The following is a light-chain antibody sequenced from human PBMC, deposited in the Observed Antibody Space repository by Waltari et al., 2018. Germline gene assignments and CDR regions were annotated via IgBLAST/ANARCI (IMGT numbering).Light chain of an antibody. CDR1: PTVLYNSNNRNY. Sequence: DFVMTQSPASLALSLGERATIHCKTSPTVLYNSNNRNYLTWYKQKPGQPPKLLFYGASTRESGVPDRFSASGSGTDFTLTISRLQPEDVAIYYCQQYYSSPYTFGQGTRLEIK. J-gene: IGKJ2*01. V-gene: IGKV4-1*01. CDR3: QQYYSSPYT. CDR2: GAS.